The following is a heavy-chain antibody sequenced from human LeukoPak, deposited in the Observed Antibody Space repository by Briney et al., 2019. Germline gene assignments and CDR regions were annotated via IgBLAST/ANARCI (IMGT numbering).Heavy chain of an antibody. V-gene: IGHV5-51*01. J-gene: IGHJ6*02. CDR1: GYSFTSYW. CDR2: IYPGDSDT. D-gene: IGHD2-15*01. CDR3: ARQRPGAGGPRFMDV. Sequence: GESLKISCKGSGYSFTSYWIGWVRQMPGKGLEWMGIIYPGDSDTRYSPSFQGQVTISADKSISTAYLQWSSLKASDTAMYYCARQRPGAGGPRFMDVWGQGTTVTVSS.